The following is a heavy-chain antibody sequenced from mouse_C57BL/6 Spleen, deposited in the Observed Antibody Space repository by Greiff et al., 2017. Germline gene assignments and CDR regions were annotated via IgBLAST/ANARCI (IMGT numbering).Heavy chain of an antibody. V-gene: IGHV1-81*01. J-gene: IGHJ4*01. D-gene: IGHD2-5*01. CDR1: GYTFTSYG. Sequence: VQLQQSGAELARPGASVKLSCKASGYTFTSYGISWVKQRTGQGLEWIGEIYPRSGNTYYNEKFKGKATLTADKSSSTAYMELRSLTSEDSAVYFCARLRAYYSNFHAMDYWGQGTSVTVSS. CDR3: ARLRAYYSNFHAMDY. CDR2: IYPRSGNT.